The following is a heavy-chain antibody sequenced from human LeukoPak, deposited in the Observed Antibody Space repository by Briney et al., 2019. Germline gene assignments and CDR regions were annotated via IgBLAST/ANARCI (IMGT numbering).Heavy chain of an antibody. V-gene: IGHV3-53*01. CDR2: IYSGGST. Sequence: GGSLRLSCAASGFTVSSNYMSWVRQAPGKGLEWVSVIYSGGSTYYADSVKGRFTISRDNAKNSLYLQMNSLRAEDTAVYYCAREISAPLYYYYYMDVWGKGTTVTISS. CDR1: GFTVSSNY. J-gene: IGHJ6*03. CDR3: AREISAPLYYYYYMDV.